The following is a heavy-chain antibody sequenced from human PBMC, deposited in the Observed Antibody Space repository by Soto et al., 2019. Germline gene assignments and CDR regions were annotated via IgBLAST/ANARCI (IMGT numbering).Heavy chain of an antibody. Sequence: QVQLQESGPGLVKPSETLSLTCTVSGGSITRGGYYWSWIRQHPGKGLEWIGYIYNGGTTYYNPSPKSRVTISVDTSKTQSSLKLTSVTAADTAVYYCARDPAPWGQGTLVTVSS. J-gene: IGHJ5*02. CDR3: ARDPAP. CDR1: GGSITRGGYY. V-gene: IGHV4-31*03. CDR2: IYNGGTT.